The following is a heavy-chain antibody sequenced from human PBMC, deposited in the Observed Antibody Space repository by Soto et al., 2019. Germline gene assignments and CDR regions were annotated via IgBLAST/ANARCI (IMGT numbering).Heavy chain of an antibody. J-gene: IGHJ4*02. V-gene: IGHV3-23*01. CDR3: AKDWEAYSSSWYALDY. D-gene: IGHD6-13*01. CDR1: GFTFSSYA. CDR2: ISGSGGST. Sequence: GGSLRLSCAASGFTFSSYAMSWVRQAPGKGLEWVSAISGSGGSTYYADSVKGRFTISRDNSKNTLYLQMNSLRAEDTAVYYCAKDWEAYSSSWYALDYWGQGTLVTVSS.